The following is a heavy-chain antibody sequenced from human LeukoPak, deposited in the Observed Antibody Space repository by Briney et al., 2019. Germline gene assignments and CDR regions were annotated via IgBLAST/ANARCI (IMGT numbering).Heavy chain of an antibody. Sequence: PGGSLRLSCTVSGFTFSSRWMHWVRQAPGKGLVWVAVIKNDGNSNYADSVKGRFIASRDDARNTVYLQVSSLRADDTAVYYCHPLAYITDWGQGTLVTVSS. J-gene: IGHJ4*02. CDR3: HPLAYITD. CDR1: GFTFSSRW. D-gene: IGHD3-10*01. CDR2: IKNDGNS. V-gene: IGHV3-74*01.